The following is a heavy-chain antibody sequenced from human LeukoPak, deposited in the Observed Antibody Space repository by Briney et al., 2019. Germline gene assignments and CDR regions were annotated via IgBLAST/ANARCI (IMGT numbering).Heavy chain of an antibody. V-gene: IGHV4-59*01. Sequence: SETLSLTCTVSGGSINSYYWSWIRQPPGKGLEWIGYIYYSGSTNYSPSLKSRVTISVDTSKNQFSLKLSSVTAADTAVYYCASLSSSLDPFHIWGQGTMVTVSS. D-gene: IGHD6-13*01. CDR1: GGSINSYY. J-gene: IGHJ3*02. CDR3: ASLSSSLDPFHI. CDR2: IYYSGST.